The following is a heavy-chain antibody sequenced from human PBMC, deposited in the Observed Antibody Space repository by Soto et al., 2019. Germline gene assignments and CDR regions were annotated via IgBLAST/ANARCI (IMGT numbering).Heavy chain of an antibody. J-gene: IGHJ4*02. CDR3: ARVLYRNVIHA. CDR1: GYIFSDYY. D-gene: IGHD5-18*01. Sequence: ASVKVSCKASGYIFSDYYIHWVRQASGQGLEWMGWIDPRNGGTKYAQKFQDRLTMTTDTSTSTAFLELRRLRLDDTAVFFCARVLYRNVIHAWGQGTLVTVSS. V-gene: IGHV1-2*02. CDR2: IDPRNGGT.